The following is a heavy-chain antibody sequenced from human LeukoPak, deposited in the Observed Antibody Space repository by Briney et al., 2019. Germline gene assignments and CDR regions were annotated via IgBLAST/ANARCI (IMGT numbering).Heavy chain of an antibody. Sequence: GGSRRLSCAASGFTFSDYYMSWIRQAPGKGLEWVSYISSSGSTIYYADSVKGRFTISRDNAKNSLYLQMNSLRAEDTAIYYCTRDFGSIVVVTAIVDWGQGTLVTVSS. CDR1: GFTFSDYY. CDR2: ISSSGSTI. V-gene: IGHV3-11*04. CDR3: TRDFGSIVVVTAIVD. J-gene: IGHJ4*02. D-gene: IGHD2-21*02.